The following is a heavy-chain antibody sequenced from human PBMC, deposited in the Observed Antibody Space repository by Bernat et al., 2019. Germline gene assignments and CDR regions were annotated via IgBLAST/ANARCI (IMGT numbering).Heavy chain of an antibody. D-gene: IGHD3-9*01. CDR3: ARAIIYYDILAVILGFDY. CDR1: GYTFTSYG. Sequence: QVQLVQSGAEVKKPGASVKVSCKASGYTFTSYGISWVRQAPGQGLEWMGGISAYNGNTNYAQKLQGRVTMTTASSTSTGYMGLRSLRSDDTAVYYCARAIIYYDILAVILGFDYWGQGTLVTVSS. V-gene: IGHV1-18*01. CDR2: ISAYNGNT. J-gene: IGHJ4*02.